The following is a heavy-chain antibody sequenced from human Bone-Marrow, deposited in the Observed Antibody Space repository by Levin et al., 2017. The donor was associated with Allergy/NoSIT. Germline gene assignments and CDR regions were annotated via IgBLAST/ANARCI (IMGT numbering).Heavy chain of an antibody. CDR1: GYSFTSYW. J-gene: IGHJ3*02. CDR3: ARLVDTESFAFDI. D-gene: IGHD2-15*01. Sequence: ASVKVSCKGSGYSFTSYWIGWVRQMPGKGLEWMGIIYPGDSDTRYSPSFQGQVTISADKSISTAYLQWSSLKASDTAMYYCARLVDTESFAFDIWGQGTMVTVSS. CDR2: IYPGDSDT. V-gene: IGHV5-51*01.